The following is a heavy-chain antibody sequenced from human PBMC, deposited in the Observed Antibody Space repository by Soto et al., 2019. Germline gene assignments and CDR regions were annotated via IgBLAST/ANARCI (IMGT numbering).Heavy chain of an antibody. Sequence: QLQLQESGPGLVKPSETLSLTCTVSGGSISSSSYYWGWVRQPPGRGLEWIGNIYYSGSTYYNPSLKSRVTTSLASSQTQFALTRTAVTAADTTVYYCASGTRLHTWNGYDWFRAAFDIWGQGTMVTVSS. J-gene: IGHJ3*02. CDR3: ASGTRLHTWNGYDWFRAAFDI. D-gene: IGHD5-12*01. CDR2: IYYSGST. CDR1: GGSISSSSYY. V-gene: IGHV4-39*01.